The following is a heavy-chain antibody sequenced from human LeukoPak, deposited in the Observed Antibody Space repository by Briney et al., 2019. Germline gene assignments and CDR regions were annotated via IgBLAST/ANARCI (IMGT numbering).Heavy chain of an antibody. CDR1: GFTFSSYG. CDR3: ARVTHTGSYYMDV. V-gene: IGHV3-30*03. Sequence: GGSLRLSCAASGFTFSSYGMHWVRQAPGKGLEWVAVISSDESIKYYAVSVKGRFTISRDNAKNSLYLQMNSLRAEDTAVYYCARVTHTGSYYMDVWGKGTTVTVSS. CDR2: ISSDESIK. D-gene: IGHD3-9*01. J-gene: IGHJ6*03.